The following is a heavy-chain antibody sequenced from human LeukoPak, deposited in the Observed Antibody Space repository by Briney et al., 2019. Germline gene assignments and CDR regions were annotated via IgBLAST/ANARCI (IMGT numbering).Heavy chain of an antibody. J-gene: IGHJ3*02. CDR1: GYTFSDYY. V-gene: IGHV3-11*01. D-gene: IGHD5-18*01. CDR2: ISNSGTTV. CDR3: ARAGLGYGDAFDI. Sequence: SGGSLRLSCVASGYTFSDYYMSWIRQAPGKGLEWVSYISNSGTTVYYVDPVKGRFSISRDKAKNSLYLQVDSLRAEDTAVYYCARAGLGYGDAFDIWGQGTMVTVSS.